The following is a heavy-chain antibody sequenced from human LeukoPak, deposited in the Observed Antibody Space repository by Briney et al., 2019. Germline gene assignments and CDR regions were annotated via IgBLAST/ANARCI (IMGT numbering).Heavy chain of an antibody. J-gene: IGHJ4*02. Sequence: RGSLRLSCAASGFTFSSYVMHWVRQAPGKGLEWVAIISYDGSNEYYADSVKGRFTISRDNSKNTLYLQMNSLRAEDTALYYCARDKDYGSGTFDYWGQGTLVTVSS. D-gene: IGHD3-10*01. CDR2: ISYDGSNE. V-gene: IGHV3-30*04. CDR3: ARDKDYGSGTFDY. CDR1: GFTFSSYV.